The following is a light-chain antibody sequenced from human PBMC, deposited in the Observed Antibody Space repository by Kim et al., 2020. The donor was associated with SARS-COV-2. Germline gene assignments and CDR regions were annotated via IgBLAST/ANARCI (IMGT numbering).Light chain of an antibody. CDR1: QSISSY. V-gene: IGKV1-39*01. Sequence: ASVGDRVTITCRASQSISSYLNWYQQKPGKAPKLLIYAASSLQSGVPSRFSGSGSGTDFTLTISSLQPEDCATYYCQQSYSTPLTFGGGTKVEIK. CDR2: AAS. CDR3: QQSYSTPLT. J-gene: IGKJ4*01.